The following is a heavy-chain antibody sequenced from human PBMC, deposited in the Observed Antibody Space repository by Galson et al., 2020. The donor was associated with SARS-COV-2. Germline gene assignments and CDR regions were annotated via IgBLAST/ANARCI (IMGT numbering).Heavy chain of an antibody. CDR3: SSEGWQGCY. V-gene: IGHV3-7*01. CDR1: GFTISDFW. D-gene: IGHD6-19*01. J-gene: IGHJ4*02. CDR2: IKGDGSET. Sequence: GGSLTLSCEVSGFTISDFWMSWFRQAPGKGLEWVANIKGDGSETNYADFVKGRFSMYRGNAANSLYRQMNSLRVEGSAVYYCSSEGWQGCYWSQGTRVTVSS.